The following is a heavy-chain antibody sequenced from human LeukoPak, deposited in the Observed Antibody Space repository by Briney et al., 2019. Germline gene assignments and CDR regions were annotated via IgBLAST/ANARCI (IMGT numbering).Heavy chain of an antibody. J-gene: IGHJ4*02. CDR3: ARGEPYYYDSSGYYGPRSGSEEFDY. Sequence: GGSLRLSCAASGFTFSSYAMHWVRQAPGKGLEWVAVISHDGSNKYYADSVKGRFTISRDNSKNTLYLQMNSLRAEDTAVYYCARGEPYYYDSSGYYGPRSGSEEFDYWGQGTLVTVSS. CDR2: ISHDGSNK. CDR1: GFTFSSYA. V-gene: IGHV3-30-3*01. D-gene: IGHD3-22*01.